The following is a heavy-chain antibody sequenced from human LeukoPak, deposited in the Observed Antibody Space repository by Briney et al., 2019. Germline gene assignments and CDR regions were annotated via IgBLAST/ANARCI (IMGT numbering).Heavy chain of an antibody. D-gene: IGHD6-19*01. J-gene: IGHJ5*02. CDR3: ARARETEGGLYTTGLYNWFDP. CDR2: VNPNSGGT. V-gene: IGHV1-2*02. Sequence: GASVKVSCKASGYTFTGYYMHWVRQAPGQGLEWMGWVNPNSGGTNYAQKFQGRVTMTRDTSISTAYMELSRLRSDDTAVYYCARARETEGGLYTTGLYNWFDPWGQGTPVTVSS. CDR1: GYTFTGYY.